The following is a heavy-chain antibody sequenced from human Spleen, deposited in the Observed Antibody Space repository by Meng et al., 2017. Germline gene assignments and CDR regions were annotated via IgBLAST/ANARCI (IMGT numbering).Heavy chain of an antibody. Sequence: SETLSLTCTVSGGSISSSSYYWGWIRQPPGKGREWIGSIYYSGSTYYNPSLKSRVTISVDTSKNQFSLKLSSVTAADTAGEYWAREMVRGKNDYWGQGTLVTVSS. D-gene: IGHD3-10*01. V-gene: IGHV4-39*07. CDR2: IYYSGST. J-gene: IGHJ4*02. CDR1: GGSISSSSYY. CDR3: AREMVRGKNDY.